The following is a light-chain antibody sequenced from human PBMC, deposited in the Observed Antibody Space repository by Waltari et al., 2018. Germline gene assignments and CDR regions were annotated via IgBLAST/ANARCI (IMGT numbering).Light chain of an antibody. CDR1: SSDVGDYNY. V-gene: IGLV2-8*01. CDR3: SSYAGSNDVV. CDR2: EVS. Sequence: QSALTQPPSASGSPGQSVTISCTGTSSDVGDYNYVAWYQQHPGKAPKLMLVEVSKRPSGVPDRFSGSKSRNTASLTVSGLQAEDEADYYCSSYAGSNDVVFGGGTRLTVL. J-gene: IGLJ2*01.